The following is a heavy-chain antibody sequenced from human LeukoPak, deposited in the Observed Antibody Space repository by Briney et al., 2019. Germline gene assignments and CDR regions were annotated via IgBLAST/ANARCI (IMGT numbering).Heavy chain of an antibody. CDR2: IYYSGST. V-gene: IGHV4-59*08. CDR1: GGSISSYY. CDR3: ARSPPSTRKWLPFDY. Sequence: PSETLSLTCTVSGGSISSYYWSWIRQPPGKGLEWIGYIYYSGSTNYSPSLKSRVTISVDTSKNQFSLKLSSVTAADTAVYYCARSPPSTRKWLPFDYWGQGTLVTVSS. D-gene: IGHD3-22*01. J-gene: IGHJ4*02.